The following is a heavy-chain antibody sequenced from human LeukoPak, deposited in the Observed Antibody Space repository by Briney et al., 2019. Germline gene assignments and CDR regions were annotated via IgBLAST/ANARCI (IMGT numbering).Heavy chain of an antibody. CDR2: ISYDGSNK. J-gene: IGHJ4*02. CDR1: GFTFSSYG. CDR3: AKGSSTNSYYFGS. D-gene: IGHD1-1*01. V-gene: IGHV3-30*18. Sequence: PGRSLRLSCAASGFTFSSYGMHWVRQAPGKGLEWVAVISYDGSNKYYADSVKGRFTISRDNSKNTLYLQMNTLRAEDTAVYYCAKGSSTNSYYFGSWGQGTLVTVSS.